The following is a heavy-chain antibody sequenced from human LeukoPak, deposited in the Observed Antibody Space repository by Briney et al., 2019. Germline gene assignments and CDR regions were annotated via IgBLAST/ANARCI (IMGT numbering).Heavy chain of an antibody. V-gene: IGHV1-69*01. J-gene: IGHJ4*02. CDR2: IIPIFGTA. CDR1: GGTFSSYA. Sequence: SAKVSCKASGGTFSSYAISWVRQAPGQGLEWMGGIIPIFGTANYAQKFQGRVTITADESTSTAYMELSSLRSEDTAVYYCARGGDMRNGGDYFDYWGQGTLVTVSS. D-gene: IGHD3-16*01. CDR3: ARGGDMRNGGDYFDY.